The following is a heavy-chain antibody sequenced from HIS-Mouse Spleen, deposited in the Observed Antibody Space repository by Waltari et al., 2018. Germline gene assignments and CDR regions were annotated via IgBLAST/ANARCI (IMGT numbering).Heavy chain of an antibody. J-gene: IGHJ2*01. CDR3: AREIPYSSSWYDWYFDL. Sequence: QLQLQESGPGLVKPSETLSLTCTVSGGSISSSSYYWGWIRQPPGKGLEWIGSIYYCGSTHYDPSLKSRVTISVDTSKNQCSLKLSSVTAADTAVYYCAREIPYSSSWYDWYFDLWGRGTLVTVSS. CDR1: GGSISSSSYY. CDR2: IYYCGST. V-gene: IGHV4-39*07. D-gene: IGHD6-13*01.